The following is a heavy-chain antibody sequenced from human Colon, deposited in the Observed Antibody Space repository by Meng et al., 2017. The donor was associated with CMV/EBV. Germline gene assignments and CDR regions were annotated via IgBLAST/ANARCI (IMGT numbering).Heavy chain of an antibody. CDR2: INPNSGGT. V-gene: IGHV1-2*02. CDR1: GYTFTGYF. CDR3: ATVSGGDFDY. J-gene: IGHJ4*02. D-gene: IGHD1-26*01. Sequence: QVPLVQCGAEVKKPGASVKVSCKASGYTFTGYFMYWVRQAPGQGLEWMGSINPNSGGTNYAQKFQGRVTMTRDTSINTAYMELSRLRSDDTAVYYCATVSGGDFDYWGQGTLVTVSS.